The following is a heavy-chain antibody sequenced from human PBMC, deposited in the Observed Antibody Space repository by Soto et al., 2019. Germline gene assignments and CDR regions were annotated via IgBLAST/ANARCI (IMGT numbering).Heavy chain of an antibody. D-gene: IGHD6-19*01. CDR1: VASMENN. J-gene: IGHJ4*02. V-gene: IGHV4-4*02. Sequence: QMQRWEWGPGRGKPWETRSLTGAVSVASMENNGNWVRQPPGKGLVWMGEINQSGISYKNPSLKSRVTMSVDKSKTQFSLNLSSVTAADTAVYFCARSFGWYAFDQWGQGTLVTVSS. CDR3: ARSFGWYAFDQ. CDR2: INQSGIS.